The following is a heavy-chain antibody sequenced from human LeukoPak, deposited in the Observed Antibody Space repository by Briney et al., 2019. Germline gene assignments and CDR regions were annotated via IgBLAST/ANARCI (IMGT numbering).Heavy chain of an antibody. Sequence: ASVTVSCKASGYTFTRYGISWVRQAPGQGLEWMGRISAYNGNTNYAQRLQGRVTMTTDTSTSTASMELRSLRSDDTAVYYCARADKTFYSDTSGYFYWGQGTLVTVSS. CDR1: GYTFTRYG. V-gene: IGHV1-18*01. D-gene: IGHD3-22*01. CDR3: ARADKTFYSDTSGYFY. J-gene: IGHJ4*02. CDR2: ISAYNGNT.